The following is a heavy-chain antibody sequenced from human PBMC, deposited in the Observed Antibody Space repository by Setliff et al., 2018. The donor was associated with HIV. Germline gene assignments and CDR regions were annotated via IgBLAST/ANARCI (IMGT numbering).Heavy chain of an antibody. CDR3: ARGPQQTGWYGGACDV. D-gene: IGHD6-19*01. CDR2: ISTSSATK. J-gene: IGHJ3*01. V-gene: IGHV3-11*01. Sequence: PGGSLRLSCVASGFTFSDYYMIWIRQAPGQGLEWVSYISTSSATKYYADSVKGRFTISRDNAKNSLYLQMNSVRADDTAVYYCARGPQQTGWYGGACDVWGQGTMVTVSS. CDR1: GFTFSDYY.